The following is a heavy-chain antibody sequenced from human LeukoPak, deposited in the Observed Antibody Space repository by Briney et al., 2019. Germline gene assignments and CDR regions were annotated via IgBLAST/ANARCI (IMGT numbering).Heavy chain of an antibody. J-gene: IGHJ6*03. Sequence: PGGSLRLSCAASGFTFSSYWMSWVRQAPGKGLEWVAFIRYDGSNKYYADSVKGRFTISRDNSKNTLYLQMNSLRAEDTAVYYCAKGQGYYYYYMDVWGKGTTVTVSS. V-gene: IGHV3-30*02. CDR2: IRYDGSNK. CDR3: AKGQGYYYYYMDV. CDR1: GFTFSSYW.